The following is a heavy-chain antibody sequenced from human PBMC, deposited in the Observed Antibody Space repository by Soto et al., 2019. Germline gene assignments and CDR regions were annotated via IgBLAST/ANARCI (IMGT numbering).Heavy chain of an antibody. J-gene: IGHJ6*02. CDR2: IKSKTDGGTT. CDR3: TARMGDYPSKSTDV. Sequence: GGSLRLSCAASGFTFSNAWMNWVRQAPGKGLEWVGRIKSKTDGGTTDYAAPVKGRFTISRDDSKNTLYLQMNSLKTEDTAVYYCTARMGDYPSKSTDVWGQGPTVTLSS. D-gene: IGHD4-17*01. V-gene: IGHV3-15*07. CDR1: GFTFSNAW.